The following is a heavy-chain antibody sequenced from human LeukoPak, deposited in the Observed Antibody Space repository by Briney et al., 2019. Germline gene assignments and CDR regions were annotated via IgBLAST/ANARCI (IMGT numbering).Heavy chain of an antibody. V-gene: IGHV3-23*01. D-gene: IGHD3-10*01. J-gene: IGHJ4*02. CDR2: ISGSGGST. CDR1: GFTFSSYA. Sequence: PGGSLRLSCAASGFTFSSYAMSWVRQAPGKGLEWVSAISGSGGSTYYADSVKGRFTISRDNSKNTLYLQMNSLRAEDTAVYYCAKGRGPMVRGVIPADDWGQGTLVTVSS. CDR3: AKGRGPMVRGVIPADD.